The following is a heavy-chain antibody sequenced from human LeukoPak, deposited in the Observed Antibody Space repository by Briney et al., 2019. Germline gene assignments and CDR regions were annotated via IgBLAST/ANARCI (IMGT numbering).Heavy chain of an antibody. CDR2: IYTSGST. D-gene: IGHD1-26*01. CDR1: GGSISSGSDY. J-gene: IGHJ4*02. V-gene: IGHV4-61*02. Sequence: TLSLTCTVSGGSISSGSDYWSWIRQPAGKGLEWIGRIYTSGSTNYNPSLKSRVTISVDTSKNQFSLKLSSVTAADTAVYYCARDAYSGSYWADYWGQGTLVTVSS. CDR3: ARDAYSGSYWADY.